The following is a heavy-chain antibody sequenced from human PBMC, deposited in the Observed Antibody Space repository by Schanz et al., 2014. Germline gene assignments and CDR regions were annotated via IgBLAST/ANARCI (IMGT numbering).Heavy chain of an antibody. CDR3: VRVSFADPRLYRGMDRDIDY. CDR1: GFTFSGYS. J-gene: IGHJ4*02. D-gene: IGHD5-18*01. CDR2: ITGTGTV. Sequence: EVHLVESGGGLVQPGGSLRLSCAASGFTFSGYSMNWVRQAPGKGLEWISYITGTGTVMYADSVKGRFTISRDNSKNTVYLQMNSLRAEDTAVYYCVRVSFADPRLYRGMDRDIDYWGQGTLVTVSS. V-gene: IGHV3-48*01.